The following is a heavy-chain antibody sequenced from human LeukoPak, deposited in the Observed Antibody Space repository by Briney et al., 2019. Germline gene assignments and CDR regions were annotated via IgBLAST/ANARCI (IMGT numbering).Heavy chain of an antibody. D-gene: IGHD3-22*01. V-gene: IGHV4-38-2*02. Sequence: PSETLSLTCTVSGYSISSIHCWGWMRQPPGEGLEWNGNICQSGSTYYNPSLKSRVTISVDRSKNQFSLKLSSVTAADTAVYYCARTTYYYDSSGYSRYYFDYWGQGTLVTVSS. J-gene: IGHJ4*02. CDR2: ICQSGST. CDR1: GYSISSIHC. CDR3: ARTTYYYDSSGYSRYYFDY.